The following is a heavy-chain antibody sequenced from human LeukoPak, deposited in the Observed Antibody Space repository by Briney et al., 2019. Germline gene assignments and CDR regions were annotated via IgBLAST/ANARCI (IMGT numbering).Heavy chain of an antibody. CDR3: ARRSSCSGGSCYLTDYYYYYYMDV. Sequence: SETLSLTCTVSGYSISSGYYWGRVRQTPGKGLEWIGSIYHSGTTYYNPSLKSRVTISVDTSKNQFSLKLTSVTAADTAVYYCARRSSCSGGSCYLTDYYYYYYMDVWGKGTTVTISS. CDR2: IYHSGTT. D-gene: IGHD2-15*01. V-gene: IGHV4-38-2*02. CDR1: GYSISSGYY. J-gene: IGHJ6*03.